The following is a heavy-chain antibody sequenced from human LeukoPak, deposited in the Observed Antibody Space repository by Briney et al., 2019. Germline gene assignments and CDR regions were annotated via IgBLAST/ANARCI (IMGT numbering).Heavy chain of an antibody. J-gene: IGHJ4*02. D-gene: IGHD2-2*01. CDR1: GFTFSTYS. CDR3: ANHLACGSTSCPPFDS. Sequence: GGSLRLSCTASGFTFSTYSMNWVRQAPGKGLEWVASISDRGTYIYYADSVKGRFTISTDNAKNSLYLQMNSLRAEDTAVYYCANHLACGSTSCPPFDSWGQGTLVTVSS. CDR2: ISDRGTYI. V-gene: IGHV3-21*01.